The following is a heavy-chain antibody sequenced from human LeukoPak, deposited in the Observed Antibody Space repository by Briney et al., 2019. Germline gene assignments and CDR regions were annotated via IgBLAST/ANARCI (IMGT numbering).Heavy chain of an antibody. J-gene: IGHJ2*01. V-gene: IGHV3-23*01. CDR1: GFNFSSEA. CDR3: AKKDGYFDL. Sequence: GGSLTLSCAASGFNFSSEAMSWIRKIPGKGLDWVSGISRGGGTTYYADSVKGRFTISRDNSKSTLYLEMNSLRAEDTAVYYCAKKDGYFDLWGRGTLVTVSS. CDR2: ISRGGGTT.